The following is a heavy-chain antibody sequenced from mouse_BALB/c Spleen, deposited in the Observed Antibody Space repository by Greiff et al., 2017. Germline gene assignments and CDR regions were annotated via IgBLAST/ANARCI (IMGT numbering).Heavy chain of an antibody. J-gene: IGHJ4*01. CDR3: TRRDGTRAMDY. V-gene: IGHV1-5*01. CDR1: GYSFTSYW. D-gene: IGHD4-1*01. Sequence: EVQLQQSGTVLARPGASVKMSCKASGYSFTSYWMHWVKQRPGQGLEWIGAIYPGNSDTSYNQKFKGKATLTAVTSASTAYMELSSLTNEDSAVYYCTRRDGTRAMDYWGQGTSVTVSS. CDR2: IYPGNSDT.